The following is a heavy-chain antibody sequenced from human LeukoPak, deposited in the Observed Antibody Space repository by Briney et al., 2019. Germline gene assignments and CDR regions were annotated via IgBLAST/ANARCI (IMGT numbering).Heavy chain of an antibody. CDR3: ARIDCSSTSCYGTNYGMDV. CDR1: GFTFSSYE. V-gene: IGHV3-48*03. J-gene: IGHJ6*04. Sequence: QPGGSLRLSCAASGFTFSSYEMNWVRQAPGKGLEWVSYISSSGSTIYYADSVKGRFTISRDNAKNSLYLQMNSLRAEDTAVYYCARIDCSSTSCYGTNYGMDVWGKGTTVTVSS. CDR2: ISSSGSTI. D-gene: IGHD2-2*01.